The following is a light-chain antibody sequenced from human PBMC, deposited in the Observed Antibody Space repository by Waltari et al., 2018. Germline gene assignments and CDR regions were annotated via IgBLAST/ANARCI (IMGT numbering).Light chain of an antibody. CDR1: QSLVQSDGNTF. CDR3: LQSSQWPYA. J-gene: IGKJ2*01. Sequence: DVVMTQSPLSLPVTLGQPAYISCWSSQSLVQSDGNTFLNWFHQRPGQSPRRLIYKVSNRESGVPDRFSGSGSGTDFTLKISRVEAEDVGIYYCLQSSQWPYAFGQGTKLEIK. V-gene: IGKV2-30*02. CDR2: KVS.